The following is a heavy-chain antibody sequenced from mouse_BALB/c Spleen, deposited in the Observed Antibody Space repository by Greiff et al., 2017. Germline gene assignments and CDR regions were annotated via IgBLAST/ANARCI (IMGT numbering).Heavy chain of an antibody. CDR1: GYTFTSYW. Sequence: LEESGAELAKPGASVKMSCKASGYTFTSYWMHWVKQRPGQGLEWIGYINPSTGYTEYNQKFKDKATLTADKSSSTAYMQLSSLTSEDSAVYYCARSEAYYYAMDYWGQGTSVTVSS. V-gene: IGHV1-7*01. J-gene: IGHJ4*01. CDR2: INPSTGYT. CDR3: ARSEAYYYAMDY.